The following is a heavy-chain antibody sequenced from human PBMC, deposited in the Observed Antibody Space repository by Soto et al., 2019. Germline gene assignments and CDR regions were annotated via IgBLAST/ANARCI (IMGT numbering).Heavy chain of an antibody. J-gene: IGHJ1*01. CDR1: GFSFDDYA. CDR3: VKDENINWYSGHFRH. Sequence: EVQLVESGGGLVQPGRSLRLSCAASGFSFDDYAMHWVRQVAGKGLELVSGVNCNSGSIAYGDSVKGRFAISRDNPKNCLHMQMTSPSAQDTAFYYCVKDENINWYSGHFRHWGQGTRVTVSS. D-gene: IGHD1-26*01. V-gene: IGHV3-9*01. CDR2: VNCNSGSI.